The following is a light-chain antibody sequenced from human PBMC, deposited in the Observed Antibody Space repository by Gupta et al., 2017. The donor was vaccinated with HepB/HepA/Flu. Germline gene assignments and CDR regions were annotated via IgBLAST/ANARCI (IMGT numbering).Light chain of an antibody. CDR2: GVN. V-gene: IGLV2-14*03. Sequence: QFALTQSASASASPVQSLTISCTGTSSDVVVDNYVSWYQQLPGKAPKLMIYGVNNRPSGVSDRFSGSTSGTTASLAITGLKAEDEADYYCHSYKISSPPVVFGGGTKLTVL. CDR1: SSDVVVDNY. CDR3: HSYKISSPPVV. J-gene: IGLJ2*01.